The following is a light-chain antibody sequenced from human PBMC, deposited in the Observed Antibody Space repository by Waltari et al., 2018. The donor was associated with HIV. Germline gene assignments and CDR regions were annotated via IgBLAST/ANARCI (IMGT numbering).Light chain of an antibody. CDR3: QSSDSSNWV. V-gene: IGLV6-57*03. CDR1: SGSIAANY. CDR2: EDN. Sequence: FMLTQPHSVSGSPGKTVTISCTRSSGSIAANYVQWYHQHQASAPTTVIYEDNPRPSGVPARFSGAIGSSSNSASLIIAGLKTEDEADYYCQSSDSSNWVFGGGTKVTVL. J-gene: IGLJ3*02.